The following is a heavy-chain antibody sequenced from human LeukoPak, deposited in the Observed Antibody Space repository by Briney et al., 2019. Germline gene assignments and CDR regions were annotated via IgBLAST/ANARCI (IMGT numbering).Heavy chain of an antibody. CDR3: GRGGSEGATNYYYYMDV. CDR1: GFTFSSYS. J-gene: IGHJ6*03. Sequence: PGGSLRLSCAAPGFTFSSYSMNWVRQAPGKGLEWVSSISSSSSYIYYADSVEGRFTISRDNAKNSLYLQMNSLRAGDTAVYYCGRGGSEGATNYYYYMDVWGKGTTVTVSS. D-gene: IGHD1-26*01. V-gene: IGHV3-21*01. CDR2: ISSSSSYI.